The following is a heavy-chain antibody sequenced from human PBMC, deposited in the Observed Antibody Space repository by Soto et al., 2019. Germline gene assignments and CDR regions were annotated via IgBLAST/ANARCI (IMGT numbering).Heavy chain of an antibody. CDR2: IYYSGRT. CDR1: GGSISSYY. CDR3: ARGYCSSTICYIWDNWFDP. D-gene: IGHD2-2*02. Sequence: SETLSLTCTVSGGSISSYYWSWIRQPPGKGLEWIGYIYYSGRTNYNPSLKSRVTISVDTSKNQFSLKLCSVTAADTAVYYCARGYCSSTICYIWDNWFDPWGQGTLVTVSS. V-gene: IGHV4-59*01. J-gene: IGHJ5*02.